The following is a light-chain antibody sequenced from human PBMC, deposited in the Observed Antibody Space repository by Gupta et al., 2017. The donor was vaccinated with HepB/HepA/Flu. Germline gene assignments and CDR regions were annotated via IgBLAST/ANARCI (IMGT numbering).Light chain of an antibody. Sequence: DIVMTQSPDSLTVSLGERATINCKSRQNRLYSSNCKNYLSWYQQKAGQPPKLLIYRASTRESGVPDSFSGRGCGTDFTLSISGLQAEDVAVYYCQQRDSTPWSFGQGTQVEIK. CDR1: QNRLYSSNCKNY. CDR3: QQRDSTPWS. V-gene: IGKV4-1*01. J-gene: IGKJ1*01. CDR2: RAS.